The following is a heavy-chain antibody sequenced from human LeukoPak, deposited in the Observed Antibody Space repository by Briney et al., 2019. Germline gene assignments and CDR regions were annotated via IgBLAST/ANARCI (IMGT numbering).Heavy chain of an antibody. CDR2: ISSSSSYI. CDR1: GFTFSSYS. D-gene: IGHD3-3*01. V-gene: IGHV3-21*01. Sequence: PGGSLRLSCAASGFTFSSYSMNWVRQAPGKGLEWVSSISSSSSYIYYADSVKGRFTISRDNAKNSLYLQMNSLRAEDTAVYYCAREVGVFLEWLLRNWFDPWGQGTLVTVSS. CDR3: AREVGVFLEWLLRNWFDP. J-gene: IGHJ5*02.